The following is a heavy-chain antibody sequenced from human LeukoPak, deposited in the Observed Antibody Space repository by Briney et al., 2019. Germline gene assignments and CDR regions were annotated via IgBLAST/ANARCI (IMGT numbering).Heavy chain of an antibody. CDR1: GFTFSSYG. Sequence: GGSLRLSCAASGFTFSSYGFHWVRQAPGKGLEWVAVIWSDGSYKYYADSVKGRFTISRDDSKNTLYLQMNNLRAEDTAVYYCAKDLIPAAAGPARPWGYWGQGTLVTVSS. V-gene: IGHV3-33*06. J-gene: IGHJ4*02. D-gene: IGHD6-13*01. CDR2: IWSDGSYK. CDR3: AKDLIPAAAGPARPWGY.